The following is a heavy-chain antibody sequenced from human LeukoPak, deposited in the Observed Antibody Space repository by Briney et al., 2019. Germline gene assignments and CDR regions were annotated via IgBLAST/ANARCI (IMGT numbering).Heavy chain of an antibody. CDR1: GGTFSSYA. D-gene: IGHD3-22*01. J-gene: IGHJ3*02. CDR3: ARRYDSDSSDEDAFDI. V-gene: IGHV1-69*04. CDR2: IIPIFGIA. Sequence: ASVKVSCKASGGTFSSYAISWVRQAPGQGLEWMGRIIPIFGIANYAQKFQGRVTITADKSTSTAYMELSSQRSEDTAVYYCARRYDSDSSDEDAFDIWGQGTMVTVSS.